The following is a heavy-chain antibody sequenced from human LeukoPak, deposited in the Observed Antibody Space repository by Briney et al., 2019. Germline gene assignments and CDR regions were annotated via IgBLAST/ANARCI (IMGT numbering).Heavy chain of an antibody. Sequence: ASVKVSCKASGYTFTSYGISWVRQAPGQGLEWMGWISAYNGNTNYAQKLQGRVTMTTDTSTSTAYMELRSLRSDDTAVYYCARDRVTYYYDSSGYYRFDYWGQGTLVTVSS. CDR2: ISAYNGNT. V-gene: IGHV1-18*01. CDR1: GYTFTSYG. D-gene: IGHD3-22*01. J-gene: IGHJ4*02. CDR3: ARDRVTYYYDSSGYYRFDY.